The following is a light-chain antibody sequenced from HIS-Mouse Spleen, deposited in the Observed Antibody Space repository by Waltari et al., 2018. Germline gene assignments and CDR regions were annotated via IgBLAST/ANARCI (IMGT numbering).Light chain of an antibody. CDR2: EGS. J-gene: IGLJ3*02. CDR1: SSDVGSYNL. V-gene: IGLV2-23*01. Sequence: QSAPTQPASVSGSPGQSITISCTGTSSDVGSYNLVSWYQQHPGKAPKLMIYEGSKRPLGGSNRFSGSKSGNTASLTISGLQAEDEADYYCCSYAGSSTWVFGGGTKLTVL. CDR3: CSYAGSSTWV.